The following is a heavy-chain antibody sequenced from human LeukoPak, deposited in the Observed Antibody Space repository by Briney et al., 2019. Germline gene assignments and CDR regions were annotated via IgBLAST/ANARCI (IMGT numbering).Heavy chain of an antibody. CDR3: ARVSPRYCSSTSCYGENWYFDL. D-gene: IGHD2-2*01. CDR2: IIPIFGTA. CDR1: GGTFSSYA. J-gene: IGHJ2*01. V-gene: IGHV1-69*13. Sequence: ASVKVSCKASGGTFSSYAISWVRQAPGQGLEWMGGIIPIFGTANYAQKFQGRVTITADESTSTAYMELSSLRSEDTAVYYCARVSPRYCSSTSCYGENWYFDLWGRGTLVTVSS.